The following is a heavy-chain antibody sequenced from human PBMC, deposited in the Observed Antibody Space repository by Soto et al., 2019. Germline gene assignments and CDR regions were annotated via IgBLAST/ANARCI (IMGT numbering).Heavy chain of an antibody. CDR2: IIHSGST. J-gene: IGHJ4*02. CDR1: GGSFSGYY. V-gene: IGHV4-34*12. D-gene: IGHD3-22*01. Sequence: SETLSLTCAVYGGSFSGYYWSWIRHPPGKGREWIGEIIHSGSTSYNPSLKTRFTRSVDTSKNQFSLKLTSVPAADTAVYYCARQRPSRYSVFSGYFPDYWGQGALVTVSS. CDR3: ARQRPSRYSVFSGYFPDY.